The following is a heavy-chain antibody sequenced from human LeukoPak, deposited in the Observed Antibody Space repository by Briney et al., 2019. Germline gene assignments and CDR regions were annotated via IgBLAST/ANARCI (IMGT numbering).Heavy chain of an antibody. D-gene: IGHD3-22*01. CDR3: AKDQNYESSGYYGGFDY. J-gene: IGHJ4*02. CDR2: ISGSGGDT. Sequence: GGSLRLSCAASGFSFSSHVMHWVRQAPGKGLEWVSGISGSGGDTYYADSVKGRFTISRDNSKNTLNLQMNSLRAEDTALYYCAKDQNYESSGYYGGFDYWGQGALVTVSS. CDR1: GFSFSSHV. V-gene: IGHV3-23*01.